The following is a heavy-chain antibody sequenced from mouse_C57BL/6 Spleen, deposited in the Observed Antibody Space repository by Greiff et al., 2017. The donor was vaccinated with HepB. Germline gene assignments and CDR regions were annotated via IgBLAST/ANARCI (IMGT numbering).Heavy chain of an antibody. J-gene: IGHJ4*01. CDR3: ARDSTYYAMDY. CDR1: GFTFSSYA. Sequence: EVNVVESGGGLVKPGGSLKLSCAASGFTFSSYAMSWVRQTPEKRLEWVATISDGGSYTYYPDNVKGRFTISRDNAKNNLYLQMSHLKSEDTAMYYCARDSTYYAMDYWGQGTSVTVSS. CDR2: ISDGGSYT. V-gene: IGHV5-4*01. D-gene: IGHD5-1*01.